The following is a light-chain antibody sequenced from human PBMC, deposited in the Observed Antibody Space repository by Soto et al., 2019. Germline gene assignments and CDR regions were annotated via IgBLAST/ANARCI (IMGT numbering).Light chain of an antibody. J-gene: IGLJ2*01. Sequence: QSALTQPASVSGSPGQSISISCTGTSSAVGAFNYVTWYQHHPGKVPQLLIYDVNNRPSGISNRFSGSKSGNTASLTISGLQVEDEADYYCSSYTTCSTVVFGGGTKLTVL. V-gene: IGLV2-14*03. CDR2: DVN. CDR3: SSYTTCSTVV. CDR1: SSAVGAFNY.